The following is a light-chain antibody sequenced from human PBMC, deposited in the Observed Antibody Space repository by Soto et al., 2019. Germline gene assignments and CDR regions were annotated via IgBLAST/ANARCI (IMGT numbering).Light chain of an antibody. J-gene: IGKJ3*01. CDR1: QGIRND. CDR2: AAS. Sequence: AIQMTQSPSSLSASVGDSVTITCRASQGIRNDLDWFQQKPGKAPKLLIYAASNLQRGVPARVSGSGSGTDFTLTISSLQPEAFATYYCLQKYFYPFTFGPGTKVDIK. V-gene: IGKV1-6*01. CDR3: LQKYFYPFT.